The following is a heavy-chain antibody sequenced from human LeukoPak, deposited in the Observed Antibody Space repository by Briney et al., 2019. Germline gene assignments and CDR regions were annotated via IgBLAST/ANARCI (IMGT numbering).Heavy chain of an antibody. CDR2: ISYDGSNK. J-gene: IGHJ6*02. CDR1: GFTFSSYG. D-gene: IGHD2-21*02. Sequence: GSLRLSCAASGFTFSSYGMHWVRQAPGKGLEWVAVISYDGSNKYYGDSANGRFTISRDNSKNTLYLQMNSLRTEDMALYYCAKDLAVTANYYYGMDVWGQGTPVTVSS. CDR3: AKDLAVTANYYYGMDV. V-gene: IGHV3-30*18.